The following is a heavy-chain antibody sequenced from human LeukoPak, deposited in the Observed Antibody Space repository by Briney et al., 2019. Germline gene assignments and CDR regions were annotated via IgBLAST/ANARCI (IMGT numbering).Heavy chain of an antibody. CDR1: GGTFSSYA. CDR3: ANREATMVRGAGSLRYYYYGMDV. D-gene: IGHD3-10*01. Sequence: SVKVSCKASGGTFSSYAISWVRQAPGQGLEWMGGIIPIFGTANYAQKFQGRVTITADESTSTAYMELSSLRSEDTAVYYCANREATMVRGAGSLRYYYYGMDVWGKGTTVTVSS. V-gene: IGHV1-69*01. CDR2: IIPIFGTA. J-gene: IGHJ6*04.